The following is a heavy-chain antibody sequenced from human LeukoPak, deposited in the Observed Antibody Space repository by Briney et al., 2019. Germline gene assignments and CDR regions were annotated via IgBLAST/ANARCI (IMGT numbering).Heavy chain of an antibody. D-gene: IGHD6-19*01. J-gene: IGHJ4*02. CDR1: GFTFSSYA. V-gene: IGHV3-30*04. CDR3: ARVARSSGWSYYFDY. CDR2: ISYDESNK. Sequence: GRSLRLSCAASGFTFSSYAIHWVRQPPGNGLDWVAVISYDESNKYYADSVKGRFTISRDNSKNTLYLQMNSLRAEDTAVYYCARVARSSGWSYYFDYWGQGTLVTVSS.